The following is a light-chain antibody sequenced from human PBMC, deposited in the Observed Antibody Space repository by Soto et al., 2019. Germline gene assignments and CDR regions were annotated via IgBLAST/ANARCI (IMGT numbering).Light chain of an antibody. CDR2: KAS. CDR3: QQYNIYPWT. V-gene: IGKV1-5*03. CDR1: QSISSR. Sequence: DSHMTQSPSTLSASVGDRVSITCRASQSISSRLAWYQQQPGKVPKLLIYKASSLETGVPSRFSGSGSGTEFTLTISSLQPDDFATYYCQQYNIYPWTFGQGTKVDIK. J-gene: IGKJ1*01.